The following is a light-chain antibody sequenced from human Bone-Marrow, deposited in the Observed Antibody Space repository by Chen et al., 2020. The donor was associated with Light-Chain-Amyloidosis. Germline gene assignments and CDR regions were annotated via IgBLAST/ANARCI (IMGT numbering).Light chain of an antibody. Sequence: NLMLTQPHSVSESPGKTVSISCPRSSGSIATNYVQWYQQRPGSSPTTVIYEDDQRPSGVPDRFSGSIDRSSNSASLTISGLKTEDEADYYCQSYQGSSQGVFGGGTKLTVL. CDR1: SGSIATNY. CDR3: QSYQGSSQGV. CDR2: EDD. V-gene: IGLV6-57*01. J-gene: IGLJ3*02.